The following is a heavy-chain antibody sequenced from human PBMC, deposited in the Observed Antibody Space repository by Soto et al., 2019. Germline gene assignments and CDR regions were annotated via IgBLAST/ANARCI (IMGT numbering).Heavy chain of an antibody. CDR3: ARDPAWVPEIYYYGMDV. D-gene: IGHD1-26*01. J-gene: IGHJ6*02. V-gene: IGHV3-74*01. Sequence: EVQLVESGGGLVQPGGSLRLSCAASGFTFSSYWMHWVRQAPGKGLVWVSRINSDGSSTSYADSVKGRFTISRDNAKNTLYLQMNSLRAEDTAVYYCARDPAWVPEIYYYGMDVWGQGTTVTVSS. CDR2: INSDGSST. CDR1: GFTFSSYW.